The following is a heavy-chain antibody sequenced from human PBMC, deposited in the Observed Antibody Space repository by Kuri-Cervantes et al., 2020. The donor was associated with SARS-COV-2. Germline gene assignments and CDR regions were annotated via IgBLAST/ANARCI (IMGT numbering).Heavy chain of an antibody. J-gene: IGHJ6*02. CDR1: GYTFTGYY. Sequence: ASVKVSCKASGYTFTGYYMHWVRQAPGQGLEWMGRINPNNGGTNYAQKFQGRVTMTRDTSISTAYMELSRLRSDDTAVYYFARALIAVAGKNYYGMDVWGQGTTVTVSS. CDR2: INPNNGGT. V-gene: IGHV1-2*06. D-gene: IGHD6-19*01. CDR3: ARALIAVAGKNYYGMDV.